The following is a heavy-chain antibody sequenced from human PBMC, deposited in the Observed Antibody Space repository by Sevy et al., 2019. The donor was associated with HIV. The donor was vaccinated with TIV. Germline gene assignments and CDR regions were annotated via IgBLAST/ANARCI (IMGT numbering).Heavy chain of an antibody. CDR3: ARGPPDGSYDYFDN. D-gene: IGHD1-26*01. CDR2: ISYLSNYI. Sequence: GGSLRLSCAASGFTINTYNMNWVRQAPGKGLEWVSSISYLSNYIYYADSMKGRFTISRDNAKNSLYLQMNSLRADDTAIYYCARGPPDGSYDYFDNWGQGTLVTVSS. CDR1: GFTINTYN. V-gene: IGHV3-21*01. J-gene: IGHJ4*02.